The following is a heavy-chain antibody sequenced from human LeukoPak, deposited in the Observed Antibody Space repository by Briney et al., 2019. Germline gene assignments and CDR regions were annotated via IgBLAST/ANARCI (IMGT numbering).Heavy chain of an antibody. CDR1: GFTFSDYW. Sequence: GGSLRLSCSASGFTFSDYWMMWVRQAPGKGLEWVGNIRQDDSEKNYVDSVKGRFTISRDNAKNSLYLQMNSLRAEDTAVYYCARQFYDSSGYYFTPSDYWGQGTLVTVSS. J-gene: IGHJ4*02. D-gene: IGHD3-22*01. CDR3: ARQFYDSSGYYFTPSDY. CDR2: IRQDDSEK. V-gene: IGHV3-7*01.